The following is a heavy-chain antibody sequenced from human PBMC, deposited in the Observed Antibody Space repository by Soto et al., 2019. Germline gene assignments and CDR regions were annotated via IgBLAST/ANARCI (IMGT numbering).Heavy chain of an antibody. V-gene: IGHV3-15*07. Sequence: EVQLVESGGGHIQPGGSLRLSCAASGLHISNAWMNWVRQAPGKGLEWVGRIKTKGEGGPTDYPAAVKGRFIVSRDDSQNTLHLQMNSLKIEDTAVYYCTTGSLEGVWGQGTAVIVSS. CDR2: IKTKGEGGPT. CDR3: TTGSLEGV. CDR1: GLHISNAW. J-gene: IGHJ6*02. D-gene: IGHD1-1*01.